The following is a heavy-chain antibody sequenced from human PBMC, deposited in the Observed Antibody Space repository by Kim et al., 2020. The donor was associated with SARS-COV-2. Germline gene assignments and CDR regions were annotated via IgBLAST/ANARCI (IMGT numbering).Heavy chain of an antibody. J-gene: IGHJ5*02. V-gene: IGHV3-23*01. D-gene: IGHD3-22*01. CDR3: AKSEYYYDSSGYYYSWFDP. Sequence: GRFTISRDNTKKTLYLQMNSLRAEDTAVYYCAKSEYYYDSSGYYYSWFDPWGQGTLVTVSS.